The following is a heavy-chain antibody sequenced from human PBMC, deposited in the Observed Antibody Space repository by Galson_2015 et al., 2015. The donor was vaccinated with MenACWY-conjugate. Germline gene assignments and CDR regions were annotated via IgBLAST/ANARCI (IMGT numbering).Heavy chain of an antibody. Sequence: SLRLSCAASGFTFSSYSMNWVRQAPGKGLEWVSYISSSSSTVYYADSVKGRFTISRDNAKNSMYLQMNSLRAEDTAVYYCAREQSMFYGMDVLGQGTTVTVSS. J-gene: IGHJ6*02. D-gene: IGHD3-10*02. CDR3: AREQSMFYGMDV. V-gene: IGHV3-48*04. CDR1: GFTFSSYS. CDR2: ISSSSSTV.